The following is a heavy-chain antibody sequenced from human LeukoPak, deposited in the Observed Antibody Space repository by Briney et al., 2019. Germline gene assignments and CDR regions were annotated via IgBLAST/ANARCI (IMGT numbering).Heavy chain of an antibody. CDR3: AKEMYSSGWYGSYYYYYGMDV. CDR1: GFTFSTHW. J-gene: IGHJ6*02. D-gene: IGHD6-19*01. Sequence: GGSLRLSCAASGFTFSTHWMHWVRQVPGRGPVWVSRADGGGSSTSYADSVKGRFSISRDNAKSTLYLQMNGLRAEDTAVYYCAKEMYSSGWYGSYYYYYGMDVWGQGTTVTVSS. CDR2: ADGGGSST. V-gene: IGHV3-74*01.